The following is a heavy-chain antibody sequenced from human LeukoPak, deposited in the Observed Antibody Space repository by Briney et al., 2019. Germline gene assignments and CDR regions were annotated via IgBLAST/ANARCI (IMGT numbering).Heavy chain of an antibody. CDR1: GFSFSSYA. CDR2: ISDSGGTR. J-gene: IGHJ4*02. V-gene: IGHV3-23*01. Sequence: GGSLRLSCAASGFSFSSYAMSWVRQAPGKGLEWVSGISDSGGTRYYADSVKGRFTISRDNSKNTVYLQMNSLRAEDTAVYYCAKDLNIVVVTAPDYWGQGTLVTVSS. D-gene: IGHD2-21*02. CDR3: AKDLNIVVVTAPDY.